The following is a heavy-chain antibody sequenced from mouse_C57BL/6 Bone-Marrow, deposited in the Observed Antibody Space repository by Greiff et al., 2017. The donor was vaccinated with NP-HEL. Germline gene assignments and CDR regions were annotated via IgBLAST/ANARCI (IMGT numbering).Heavy chain of an antibody. V-gene: IGHV1-81*01. CDR2: IYPRSGNT. Sequence: QVQLQQSGAELARPGASVKLSCKASGYTFTSYGISWVKQRTGQGLEWIGEIYPRSGNTYYNEKFKGKATLTAAKSSSTAYMELRSLTSEDSAVYYCARAGYYYWYFDVWGTGTTVTVSS. CDR1: GYTFTSYG. CDR3: ARAGYYYWYFDV. J-gene: IGHJ1*03. D-gene: IGHD2-3*01.